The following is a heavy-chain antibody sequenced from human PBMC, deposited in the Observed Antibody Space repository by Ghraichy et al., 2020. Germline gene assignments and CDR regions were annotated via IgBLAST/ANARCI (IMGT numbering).Heavy chain of an antibody. Sequence: LSLTCTVSGGSISSYYWSWIRQPPGKGLEWIGYIYYSGSTNYNPSLKSRVTISVDTSKNQFSLKLSSVTAADTAVYYCARGGYYYDSSGFNWFDPWGQGTLVTVSS. CDR3: ARGGYYYDSSGFNWFDP. CDR2: IYYSGST. J-gene: IGHJ5*02. D-gene: IGHD3-22*01. CDR1: GGSISSYY. V-gene: IGHV4-59*01.